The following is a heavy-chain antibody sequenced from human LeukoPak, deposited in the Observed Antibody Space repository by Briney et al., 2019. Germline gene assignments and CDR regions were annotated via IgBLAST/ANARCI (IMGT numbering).Heavy chain of an antibody. D-gene: IGHD1-14*01. J-gene: IGHJ4*02. CDR1: GLTFSSHW. CDR3: ATQQGGNPAY. Sequence: PGVSLRLSCAASGLTFSSHWMHWVRQAPGKGLVWVSRITNDGSSTTYADSVKGRFTISRDNAKNMLYLQVNSLRAEDTAVCYCATQQGGNPAYWGQGTLVTVSS. V-gene: IGHV3-74*01. CDR2: ITNDGSST.